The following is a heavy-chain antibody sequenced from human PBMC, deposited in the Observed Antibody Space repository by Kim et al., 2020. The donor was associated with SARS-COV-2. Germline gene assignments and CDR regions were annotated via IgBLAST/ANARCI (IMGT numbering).Heavy chain of an antibody. V-gene: IGHV3-9*01. CDR1: GFTFGDYA. CDR3: AKVNYYGMDV. Sequence: GGSLRLSCAASGFTFGDYAMHWVRQAPGKGLEWVSGISWNSGSIGYADSVKGRFTISRDNAKNSLYLQMNSLRAEDTALYYCAKVNYYGMDVWGQGTTVTVSS. CDR2: ISWNSGSI. J-gene: IGHJ6*02.